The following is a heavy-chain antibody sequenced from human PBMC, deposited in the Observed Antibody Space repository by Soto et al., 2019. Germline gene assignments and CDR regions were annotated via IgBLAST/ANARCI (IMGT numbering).Heavy chain of an antibody. CDR3: ARDITRFGELLYY. CDR1: GFTFRSYA. J-gene: IGHJ4*02. D-gene: IGHD3-10*01. V-gene: IGHV3-30-3*01. CDR2: ISYDGSNK. Sequence: QVQLVESGGGVVQPGRSLRLSCAASGFTFRSYAMHWVRQAPGKGLEWVAVISYDGSNKYYADSVKGRFTISRDNSKNTLYLQMNSLRAEDTAVYYCARDITRFGELLYYWGQGTLVTVSS.